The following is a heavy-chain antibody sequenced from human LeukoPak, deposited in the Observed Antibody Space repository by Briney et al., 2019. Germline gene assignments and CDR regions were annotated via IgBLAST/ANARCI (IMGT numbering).Heavy chain of an antibody. CDR2: IYYSGST. V-gene: IGHV4-59*01. J-gene: IGHJ6*03. CDR1: GGSISSYY. Sequence: SETLSLTCTVSGGSISSYYWSWIRQAPGKGLEWIGYIYYSGSTNYIPSLKSRVTISVDTSKNQFSLKLSSVTAADTAVYYCARTPITIFGVVDYYYYMDVWGKGTTVTVSS. D-gene: IGHD3-3*01. CDR3: ARTPITIFGVVDYYYYMDV.